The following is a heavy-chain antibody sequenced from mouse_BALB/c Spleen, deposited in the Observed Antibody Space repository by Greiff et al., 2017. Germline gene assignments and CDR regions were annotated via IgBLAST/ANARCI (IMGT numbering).Heavy chain of an antibody. CDR3: ARYDYKNYFDY. V-gene: IGHV14-1*02. CDR1: GFNIKDYY. Sequence: VQLQQSGAELVRPGASVKLSCKASGFNIKDYYMHWVKQRPEQGLEWIGWIDPENGNTIYDPKFQGKASITADTSSNTAYLQLSSLTSEDTAVYYCARYDYKNYFDYGGQGTTLTVSS. J-gene: IGHJ2*01. D-gene: IGHD2-4*01. CDR2: IDPENGNT.